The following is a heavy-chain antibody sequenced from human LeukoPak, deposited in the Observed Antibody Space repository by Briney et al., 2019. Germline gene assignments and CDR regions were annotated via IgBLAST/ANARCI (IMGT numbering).Heavy chain of an antibody. CDR1: GXTFSSYS. Sequence: GGSLRLSCAASGXTFSSYSMNWVRQAPGKGREWVSYISSSSSMIYYADSVKGRFTISRDNAKNSLYLQMKSLRDEDTAIYYCARDYGDLPARVPYFDYWGQGTLVTVSS. V-gene: IGHV3-48*02. J-gene: IGHJ4*02. CDR3: ARDYGDLPARVPYFDY. D-gene: IGHD4-17*01. CDR2: ISSSSSMI.